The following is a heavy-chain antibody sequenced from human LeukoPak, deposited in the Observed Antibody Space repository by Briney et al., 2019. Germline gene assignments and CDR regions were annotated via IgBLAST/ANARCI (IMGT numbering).Heavy chain of an antibody. CDR2: MSYSGST. CDR1: GYSISSGYY. Sequence: PSETLSLTCNVSGYSISSGYYWGWIRQPPGKGLEWIGSMSYSGSTYYNPSLSLKSRVTISLDTSKKQFSLKLSSVTAADTAVYYCARVTWEYSYESSGNPGWYFDLWGRGTLVTVSS. CDR3: ARVTWEYSYESSGNPGWYFDL. J-gene: IGHJ2*01. D-gene: IGHD3-22*01. V-gene: IGHV4-38-2*02.